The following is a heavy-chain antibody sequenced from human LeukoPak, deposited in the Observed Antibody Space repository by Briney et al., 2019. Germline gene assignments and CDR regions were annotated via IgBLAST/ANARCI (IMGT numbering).Heavy chain of an antibody. CDR3: ARGLGYCSGGSCYDQYYFDY. Sequence: GASVKVSCKASGYTFTSYGISWVRQAPGQGLEWMGWISAYNGNTNYAQKLQGRVTMTTDTSTSTAYMELRSLRSDDTAVYYCARGLGYCSGGSCYDQYYFDYWGREPWSPSPQ. CDR1: GYTFTSYG. D-gene: IGHD2-15*01. CDR2: ISAYNGNT. V-gene: IGHV1-18*01. J-gene: IGHJ4*02.